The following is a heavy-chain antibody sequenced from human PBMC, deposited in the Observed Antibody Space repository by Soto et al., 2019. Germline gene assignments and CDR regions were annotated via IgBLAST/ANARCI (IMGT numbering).Heavy chain of an antibody. V-gene: IGHV4-30-2*01. D-gene: IGHD5-18*01. J-gene: IGHJ4*02. CDR2: IYHDGRA. Sequence: QLQLQESDSGLVKPSQTLSLTCAVSGDSISSYSWSWIRQPPGKGLEWIGYIYHDGRAFYNSSLKSRVTMSVDMSKNQISLNLRSVTAADTAVYYCVRDRGYGTLDYWGQGTLVTVSS. CDR3: VRDRGYGTLDY. CDR1: GDSISSYS.